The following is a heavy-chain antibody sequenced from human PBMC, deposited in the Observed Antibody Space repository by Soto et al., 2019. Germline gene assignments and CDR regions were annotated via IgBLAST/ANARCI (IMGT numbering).Heavy chain of an antibody. CDR3: AKPEVKIARGKYFQH. J-gene: IGHJ1*01. CDR1: GFTFSSYA. CDR2: ISGSGGST. V-gene: IGHV3-23*01. Sequence: EVQLLESGGGLVQPGGSLRLSCAASGFTFSSYAMSWVRQAPGKGLEWVSAISGSGGSTYYADSVKGRCTISRDNSKNTLYLQMNSLRAEDTAVEYCAKPEVKIARGKYFQHWGQGTLVTVSS. D-gene: IGHD3-10*01.